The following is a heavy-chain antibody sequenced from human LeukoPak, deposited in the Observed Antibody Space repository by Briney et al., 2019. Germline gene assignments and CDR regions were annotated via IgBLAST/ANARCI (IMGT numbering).Heavy chain of an antibody. V-gene: IGHV1-46*03. CDR1: GFTLPNYY. Sequence: SVPVSCQTSGFTLPNYYIHWVRQAPGQGLEWVGMINPSGDSTTYAQQVQGRVTMTRDTATSTAYMEMSGLRSEDTAVYFCARDMGFACTRDWGQGTLVTVSS. CDR3: ARDMGFACTRD. J-gene: IGHJ4*02. D-gene: IGHD3-9*01. CDR2: INPSGDST.